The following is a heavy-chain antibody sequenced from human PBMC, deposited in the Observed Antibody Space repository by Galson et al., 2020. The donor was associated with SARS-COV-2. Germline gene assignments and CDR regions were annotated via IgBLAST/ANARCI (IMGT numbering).Heavy chain of an antibody. Sequence: GGSLRLSCAASGFTFSSYDMHWVRQATGKGLEWVSAIGTAGDTYYPGSVKGRFTISRENAKNSLYLQMNSLRAGDTAVYYCARGGMATHLYYYYSCMDGWGKGTKVTVSS. CDR3: ARGGMATHLYYYYSCMDG. CDR1: GFTFSSYD. V-gene: IGHV3-13*01. J-gene: IGHJ6*03. D-gene: IGHD5-12*01. CDR2: IGTAGDT.